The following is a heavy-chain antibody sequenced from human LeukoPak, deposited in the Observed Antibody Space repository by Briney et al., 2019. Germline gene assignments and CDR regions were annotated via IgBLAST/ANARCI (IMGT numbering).Heavy chain of an antibody. V-gene: IGHV3-23*01. Sequence: GGPLRLSCAASGFTFSSYGMNWVRQAPAKGLEWVSAISGSGGSTYYADSVKGRFNISRDNSKNTLYLQMNSLRAEDTAVYYCAKRSAYYFFDYWGQGTLVTVSS. D-gene: IGHD3-22*01. J-gene: IGHJ4*02. CDR2: ISGSGGST. CDR1: GFTFSSYG. CDR3: AKRSAYYFFDY.